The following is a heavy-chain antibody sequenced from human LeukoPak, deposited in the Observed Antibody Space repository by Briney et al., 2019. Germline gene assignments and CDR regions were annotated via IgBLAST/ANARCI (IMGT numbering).Heavy chain of an antibody. CDR2: IYSGGGT. CDR3: AKFIFYSGSDGYGDR. Sequence: SGGSLRLSCAASGFTVSSNYMSWVRQAPGKGLEWVSTIYSGGGTYYVDSVKGRFTVSRDNSKNTLYIQMNSLSPEDTAVYYCAKFIFYSGSDGYGDRWGQGTLVTVSS. CDR1: GFTVSSNY. J-gene: IGHJ5*02. D-gene: IGHD3-22*01. V-gene: IGHV3-66*01.